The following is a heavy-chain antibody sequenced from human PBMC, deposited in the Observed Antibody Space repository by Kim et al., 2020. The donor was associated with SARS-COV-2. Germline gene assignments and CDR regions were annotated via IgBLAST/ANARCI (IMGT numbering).Heavy chain of an antibody. D-gene: IGHD5-18*01. CDR2: ISAYNGNT. CDR3: ARAPDSYGYYYYGMDV. CDR1: GYTFTSYG. V-gene: IGHV1-18*01. J-gene: IGHJ6*02. Sequence: ASVKVSCKASGYTFTSYGISWVRQAPGQGLEWMGWISAYNGNTNYAQKLQGTVTMTTDTSTSKAYMELRSLRSDDTAVYYCARAPDSYGYYYYGMDVCGQGTAVTVSS.